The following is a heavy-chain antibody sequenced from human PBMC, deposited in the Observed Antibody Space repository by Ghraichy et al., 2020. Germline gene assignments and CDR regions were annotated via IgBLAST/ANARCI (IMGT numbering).Heavy chain of an antibody. CDR1: GFTVSNNY. CDR3: ARGLEYNWNDLGY. Sequence: GGSLRLSCAASGFTVSNNYMNWVRQAPGKGLERVSTIHSGVATYYADSVKGQFTISRDNSKNTLYLQMNSLRVEDTAVYYCARGLEYNWNDLGYWGQGTLVTVSS. CDR2: IHSGVAT. J-gene: IGHJ4*02. D-gene: IGHD1-20*01. V-gene: IGHV3-53*01.